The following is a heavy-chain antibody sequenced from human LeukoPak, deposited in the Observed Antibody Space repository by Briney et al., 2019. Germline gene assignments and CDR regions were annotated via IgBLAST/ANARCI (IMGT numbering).Heavy chain of an antibody. D-gene: IGHD3-22*01. J-gene: IGHJ4*02. CDR3: ARDKRDDSSGYYTVFDY. CDR1: GGSISSYY. CDR2: INTSGNT. V-gene: IGHV4-4*07. Sequence: SETLSLTCTVSGGSISSYYWSWIRQPAGKGLEWIGRINTSGNTNYSPSLKSRVTMSVDTSKNQFSLKLSSVTAADTAVYYCARDKRDDSSGYYTVFDYWGQGTLVTVSS.